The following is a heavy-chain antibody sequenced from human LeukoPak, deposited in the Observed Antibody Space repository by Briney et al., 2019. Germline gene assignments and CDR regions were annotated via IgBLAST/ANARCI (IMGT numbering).Heavy chain of an antibody. CDR3: ARDSGYYFDY. CDR2: ISHDGISK. CDR1: GFTFSSFG. Sequence: GKSLRLSCAASGFTFSSFGMHWVRQAPGKGLECVAVISHDGISKYYADSVKGRFTISRDNSKNTLYLQMNSLRAEDTAVYYCARDSGYYFDYWGQGTLVTVSS. J-gene: IGHJ4*02. V-gene: IGHV3-30*03. D-gene: IGHD3-10*01.